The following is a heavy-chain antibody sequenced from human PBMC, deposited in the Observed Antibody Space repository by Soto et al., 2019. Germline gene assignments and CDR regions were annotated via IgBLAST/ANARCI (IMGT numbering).Heavy chain of an antibody. CDR3: ARRERAAGTDWWFGP. CDR1: GGSISSSSFH. J-gene: IGHJ5*02. D-gene: IGHD6-13*01. V-gene: IGHV4-39*01. CDR2: IYYSGST. Sequence: QLQLQESGPGLVKPSETLSLTCTVSGGSISSSSFHWGWIRQPPGKGLEWIGSIYYSGSTYYSPSRQSRVTISVDTSKNQFSLKLSAVTAADTAVYYWARRERAAGTDWWFGPWGQGTLVTVSS.